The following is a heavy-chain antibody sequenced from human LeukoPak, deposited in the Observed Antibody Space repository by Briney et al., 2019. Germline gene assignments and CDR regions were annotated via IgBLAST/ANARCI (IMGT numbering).Heavy chain of an antibody. V-gene: IGHV4-39*01. CDR1: GGSISSSSYY. CDR2: IYYSGST. J-gene: IGHJ3*02. D-gene: IGHD3-3*01. CDR3: ARRPVLRFLGSDAFDI. Sequence: SETLSLTCTVSGGSISSSSYYWGWIRQPPGKGLEWIGRIYYSGSTYYNPSLKSRVTISVDTSKNQFSLKLSSVTAADTAVYYCARRPVLRFLGSDAFDIWGQGTMVTVSS.